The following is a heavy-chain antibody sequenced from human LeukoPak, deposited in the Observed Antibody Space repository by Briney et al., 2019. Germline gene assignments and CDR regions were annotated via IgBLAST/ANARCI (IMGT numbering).Heavy chain of an antibody. J-gene: IGHJ6*02. CDR2: IKQDGSEK. CDR3: ARFGITIFGVDPPYYYYGMDV. V-gene: IGHV3-7*05. CDR1: GFTFSSYW. Sequence: PGGSLRLSCAASGFTFSSYWMSWVRQAPGKGLEWVANIKQDGSEKYYVDSAKGRFTISRDNAKNSLYLQMNSLRAEDTAVYYCARFGITIFGVDPPYYYYGMDVWGQGTTVTVS. D-gene: IGHD3-3*01.